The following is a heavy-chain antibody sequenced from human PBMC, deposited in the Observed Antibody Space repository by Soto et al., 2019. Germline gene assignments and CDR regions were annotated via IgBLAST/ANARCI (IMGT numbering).Heavy chain of an antibody. J-gene: IGHJ5*02. V-gene: IGHV4-31*03. CDR2: IYYSGST. CDR1: VMSSSSGGYY. CDR3: ARSVLP. Sequence: SQPLYPTGTVFVMSSSSGGYYWSWIRQHPGKGLEWIGYIYYSGSTYYNPSLKSRVTISVDTSKNQFSLKLSSVTAADTAVYYCARSVLPWGQGTLVTVSS.